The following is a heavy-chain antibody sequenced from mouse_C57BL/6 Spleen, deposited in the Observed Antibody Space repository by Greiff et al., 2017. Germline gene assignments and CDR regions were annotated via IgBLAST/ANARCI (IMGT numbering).Heavy chain of an antibody. V-gene: IGHV14-3*01. CDR1: GFTIKNTY. D-gene: IGHD2-4*01. CDR2: IDPANGNT. Sequence: EVQLQQSVAELVRPGASVKLSCTASGFTIKNTYMHWVKQRPEQGLEWIGRIDPANGNTKYAPKFQGKATITADTTSNTAYLQLSSLTSEDTAIYCCAPDDYDRDFDVWGTGTTVTVSS. J-gene: IGHJ1*03. CDR3: APDDYDRDFDV.